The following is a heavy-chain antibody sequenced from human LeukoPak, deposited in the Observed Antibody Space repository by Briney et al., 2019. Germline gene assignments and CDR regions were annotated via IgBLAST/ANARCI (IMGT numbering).Heavy chain of an antibody. CDR3: VRDSDDYYWALDF. J-gene: IGHJ4*02. CDR1: GDSVSRNNAA. CDR2: TYYRSRWGN. D-gene: IGHD3-10*01. V-gene: IGHV6-1*01. Sequence: SQTLSLTCAISGDSVSRNNAAWNWVRQSPSRGLEWLGRTYYRSRWGNDYAISVKGRITINPDTSRNQFSLQLNSVTPEDTAVYYCVRDSDDYYWALDFWGQGTPVTVSS.